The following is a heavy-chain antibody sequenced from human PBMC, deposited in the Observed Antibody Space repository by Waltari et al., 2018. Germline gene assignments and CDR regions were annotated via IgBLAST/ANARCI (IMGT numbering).Heavy chain of an antibody. Sequence: QLQLQESGPGLGKPSETLSLTCTVSGGSISSSSSYWGWIRQPPGKGLEWIGSIYYSGSTYYNPSLKSRVTISVDTSKNQFSLKLSSVTAADTAVYYCARHDKVVVVPAAPDYWGQGTLVTVSS. CDR1: GGSISSSSSY. D-gene: IGHD2-2*01. J-gene: IGHJ4*02. CDR3: ARHDKVVVVPAAPDY. V-gene: IGHV4-39*01. CDR2: IYYSGST.